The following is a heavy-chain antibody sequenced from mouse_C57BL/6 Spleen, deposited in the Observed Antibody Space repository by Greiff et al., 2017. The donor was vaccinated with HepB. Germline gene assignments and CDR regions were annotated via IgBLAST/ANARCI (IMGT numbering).Heavy chain of an antibody. V-gene: IGHV1-7*01. Sequence: VQLQQSGAELAKPGASVKLSCKASGYTFTSYWMHWVKRRPGQGLEWIGYINPSSGYTKYNQKFKDKSTLTADKSSSTAYMQLSSLTYEDSAVYYCARSFLTGTGAMDYWGQGTSVTVSS. CDR1: GYTFTSYW. CDR3: ARSFLTGTGAMDY. D-gene: IGHD4-1*01. CDR2: INPSSGYT. J-gene: IGHJ4*01.